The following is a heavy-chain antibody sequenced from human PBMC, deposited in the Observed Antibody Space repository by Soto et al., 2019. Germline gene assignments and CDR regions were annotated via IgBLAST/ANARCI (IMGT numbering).Heavy chain of an antibody. CDR3: ARAIRRGGGFDY. J-gene: IGHJ4*02. D-gene: IGHD3-10*01. V-gene: IGHV4-59*01. CDR1: GGSISSDY. CDR2: IYHRGTT. Sequence: QVQLQESGPGLVKPSETLSLTCTVSGGSISSDYWSWIRQPPGKGLEWIGYIYHRGTTNYSPSLKSRVTISADMSKNQFSLKLSSVTAADTAVYYCARAIRRGGGFDYWGQGTLVTVSS.